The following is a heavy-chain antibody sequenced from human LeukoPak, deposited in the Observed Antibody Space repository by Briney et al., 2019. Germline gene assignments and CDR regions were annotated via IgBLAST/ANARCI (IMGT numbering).Heavy chain of an antibody. D-gene: IGHD5-24*01. J-gene: IGHJ4*02. Sequence: GGSLRLSCAASGFTFSSYSMNWVRQAPGKGLEWVSSISSSSSYIYYADSVKGRFTISRDNAKNSLYLQMNSLRAEDTAVYYCAREDRRDGYNYGDYWGQGTLVTVSS. CDR1: GFTFSSYS. CDR3: AREDRRDGYNYGDY. CDR2: ISSSSSYI. V-gene: IGHV3-21*01.